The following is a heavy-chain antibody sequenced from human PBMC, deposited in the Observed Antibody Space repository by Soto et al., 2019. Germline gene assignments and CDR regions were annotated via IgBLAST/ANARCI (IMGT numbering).Heavy chain of an antibody. V-gene: IGHV3-7*04. CDR2: ISPDGSEE. CDR3: TRDLNHDTVP. Sequence: GGSLRLSCAASGFTFSGYWMTWVRQAPGKGLEGVANISPDGSEEYYVDSVKGRFTISRDNAKNSVYLQMNSLRGEDTALYYCTRDLNHDTVPWCQGPHATVSS. J-gene: IGHJ5*02. CDR1: GFTFSGYW. D-gene: IGHD3-9*01.